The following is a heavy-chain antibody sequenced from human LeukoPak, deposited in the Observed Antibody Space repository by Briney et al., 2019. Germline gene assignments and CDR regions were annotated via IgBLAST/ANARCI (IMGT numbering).Heavy chain of an antibody. D-gene: IGHD2-15*01. V-gene: IGHV4-38-2*01. CDR1: GYSISSGYY. Sequence: SETLSLTCAVSGYSISSGYYWGWIRQPPGKGLEWIGSIYHSGSTYYNPSLKSRVTISVDTSKNQFSLKLSSVTAADTAVYYCASSGYCSGASCFRAGAFDIWGQGTMVTVSS. J-gene: IGHJ3*02. CDR2: IYHSGST. CDR3: ASSGYCSGASCFRAGAFDI.